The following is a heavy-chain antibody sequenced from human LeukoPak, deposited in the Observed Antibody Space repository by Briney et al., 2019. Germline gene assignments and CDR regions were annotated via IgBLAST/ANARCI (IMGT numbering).Heavy chain of an antibody. J-gene: IGHJ4*02. CDR3: AKDALGYCSGGSCLNNFDY. V-gene: IGHV3-23*01. D-gene: IGHD2-15*01. Sequence: PGGSLRLSCAASGFTFDDYGMSWVRQAPGKGLEWVSAISGSGGSTYYADSVKGRFTISRDNSKNTLYLQMNSLRAEDTAVYYCAKDALGYCSGGSCLNNFDYWGQGTLVTVSS. CDR1: GFTFDDYG. CDR2: ISGSGGST.